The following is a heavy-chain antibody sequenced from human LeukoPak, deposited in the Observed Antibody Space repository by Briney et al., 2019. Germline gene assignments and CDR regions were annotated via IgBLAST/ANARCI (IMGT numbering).Heavy chain of an antibody. CDR1: GASISSYY. Sequence: SETLSLTCTVSGASISSYYYNWIRQTAGRGLEWIGRLYISGSTDYNPSLKSRVTISVDTSKNQFSLKLSSVTAADTAVYYCARQKQQAGISPGWFTPGGQETLVTVPS. D-gene: IGHD3-3*02. CDR3: ARQKQQAGISPGWFTP. J-gene: IGHJ5*02. CDR2: LYISGST. V-gene: IGHV4-4*07.